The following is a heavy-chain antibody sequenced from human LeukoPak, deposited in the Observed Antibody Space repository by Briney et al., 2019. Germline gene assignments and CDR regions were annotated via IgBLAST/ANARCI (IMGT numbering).Heavy chain of an antibody. CDR1: GFTVSSNY. J-gene: IGHJ3*02. CDR3: ARDGRYSYGHDAFDI. CDR2: IYSGGST. V-gene: IGHV3-53*01. Sequence: GGSLRLSCAASGFTVSSNYMSWVRQAPRKGLEWVSVIYSGGSTYYADSVKGRFTISRDNSKNTLYLQMNSLRAEDTAVYYCARDGRYSYGHDAFDIWGQGTMVTVSS. D-gene: IGHD5-18*01.